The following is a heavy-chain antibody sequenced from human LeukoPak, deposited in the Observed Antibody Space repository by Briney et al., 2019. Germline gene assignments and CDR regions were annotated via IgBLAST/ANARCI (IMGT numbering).Heavy chain of an antibody. J-gene: IGHJ4*02. V-gene: IGHV1-2*06. CDR2: INPNNGGT. CDR3: ASVRRDGHNWGENFDY. CDR1: GYTFTAYY. Sequence: ASVKVSCKASGYTFTAYYMHWVRQAPGQGLEWMGRINPNNGGTNYAQKFQGRVTMTRDTSISTAYMELSRLRSDDAAVYYCASVRRDGHNWGENFDYWGQGTLVTVSS. D-gene: IGHD5-24*01.